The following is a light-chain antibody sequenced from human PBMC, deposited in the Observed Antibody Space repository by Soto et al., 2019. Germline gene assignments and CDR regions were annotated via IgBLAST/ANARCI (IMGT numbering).Light chain of an antibody. Sequence: DIQMTQSPSSLSASVGDRVTITCRASERISSYLNWYQQKPGKAPKILIYAVSNLQSGVPSRFSGSGSGTDFTLPISSLQPEDFATYYCQQSYSAPRTFGQGNKVEIK. CDR3: QQSYSAPRT. J-gene: IGKJ1*01. CDR2: AVS. V-gene: IGKV1-39*01. CDR1: ERISSY.